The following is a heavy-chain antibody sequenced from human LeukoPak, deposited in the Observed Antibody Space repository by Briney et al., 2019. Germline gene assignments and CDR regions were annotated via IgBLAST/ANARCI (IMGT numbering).Heavy chain of an antibody. CDR3: VKGGWCDD. V-gene: IGHV3-7*03. Sequence: GGSLRLSCAASGFTFSSYWMSWVRQAPGKGLEWVANIKQDGSEKYYVDSVKGRFTISRDNSNNTLFLQMNSLRAEDTAVYYCVKGGWCDDWGQGTLVTVSS. CDR1: GFTFSSYW. J-gene: IGHJ5*02. CDR2: IKQDGSEK. D-gene: IGHD3-16*01.